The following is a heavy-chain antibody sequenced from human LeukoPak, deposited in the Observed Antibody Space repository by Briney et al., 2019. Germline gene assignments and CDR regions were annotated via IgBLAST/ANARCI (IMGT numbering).Heavy chain of an antibody. CDR1: GFTFSSYG. V-gene: IGHV3-33*06. J-gene: IGHJ6*03. Sequence: PGGSLRLSCAASGFTFSSYGMHWVRQAPGKGLEGVAVIGYDGSNKYYADSVKGRFTISRDNSKNTLYLQMNSLRAEDTAVYYCAKGGRSSSSGYYYYYMDVWGKGTTVTVSS. CDR3: AKGGRSSSSGYYYYYMDV. CDR2: IGYDGSNK. D-gene: IGHD6-6*01.